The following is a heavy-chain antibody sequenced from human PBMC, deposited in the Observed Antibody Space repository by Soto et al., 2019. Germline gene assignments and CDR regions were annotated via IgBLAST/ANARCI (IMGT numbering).Heavy chain of an antibody. V-gene: IGHV4-39*01. D-gene: IGHD5-18*01. CDR3: AGPYVDTAMDPNYYYYGMDV. J-gene: IGHJ6*02. CDR1: AGSISSSSYY. Sequence: SETLSLTCTVSAGSISSSSYYWGWIRQPPGKGLEWIGSIYYSGSTYYNPSLKSRVTISVDTSKNQFSLKLSSVTAADTAVYYCAGPYVDTAMDPNYYYYGMDVWGQGTRVTVSS. CDR2: IYYSGST.